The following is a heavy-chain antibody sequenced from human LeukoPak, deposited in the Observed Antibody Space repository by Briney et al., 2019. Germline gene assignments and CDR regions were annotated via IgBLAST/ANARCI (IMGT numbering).Heavy chain of an antibody. J-gene: IGHJ3*02. Sequence: GGSLRLSCAASGFTFSSYWMHWVRQAPGKGLVWVSRINSDGSSTSYADSVKGRFTISRDNAKNTLYLQMNSLRAEDMAVYYCARVRTNYYDSRDAFDIWGQGTMVTVSS. V-gene: IGHV3-74*01. D-gene: IGHD3-22*01. CDR3: ARVRTNYYDSRDAFDI. CDR2: INSDGSST. CDR1: GFTFSSYW.